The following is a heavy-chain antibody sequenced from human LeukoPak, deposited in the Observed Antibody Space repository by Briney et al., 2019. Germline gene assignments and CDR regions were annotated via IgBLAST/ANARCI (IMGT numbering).Heavy chain of an antibody. J-gene: IGHJ4*02. CDR2: FDPEDGET. D-gene: IGHD3-22*01. V-gene: IGHV1-24*01. CDR1: GYTLTELS. CDR3: ATGPYDSSGLTLYYFDY. Sequence: ASVKVSCKVSGYTLTELSMHWVRQAPGKGLEWMGGFDPEDGETIYAQKFQGRVTMTEDTSTDTAYMELSSLRSEDTAVYYCATGPYDSSGLTLYYFDYWGQGTLVTVSS.